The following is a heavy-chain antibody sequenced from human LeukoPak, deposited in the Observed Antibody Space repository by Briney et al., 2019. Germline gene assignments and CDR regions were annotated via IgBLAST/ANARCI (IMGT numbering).Heavy chain of an antibody. V-gene: IGHV6-1*01. J-gene: IGHJ2*01. CDR1: GDSVSSNSAA. CDR2: TYYRSQWYN. D-gene: IGHD3-3*01. CDR3: ARLTGTTYDLWSGYENWYFDL. Sequence: SQTLSLTCAISGDSVSSNSAAWNWIRQSPSRGLEWLGRTYYRSQWYNDYAIFVRSRISINPDPSKNQFSLHLNSVTPEDTAVYYCARLTGTTYDLWSGYENWYFDLWGRGTLVTVSS.